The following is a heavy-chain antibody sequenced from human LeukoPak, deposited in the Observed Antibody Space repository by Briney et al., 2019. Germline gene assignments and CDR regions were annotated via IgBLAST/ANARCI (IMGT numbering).Heavy chain of an antibody. CDR1: GGSISSYY. CDR3: ARVGVTIFGVAYQGWFDP. J-gene: IGHJ5*02. V-gene: IGHV4-59*01. D-gene: IGHD3-3*01. Sequence: SETLSLTCTVSGGSISSYYWSWIRQPPGKGLEWIGYIYYSGSTNYNPSLKSRVTISVDTSKNQFSLTLSSVTAADTAVYYCARVGVTIFGVAYQGWFDPWGQGTLVTVSS. CDR2: IYYSGST.